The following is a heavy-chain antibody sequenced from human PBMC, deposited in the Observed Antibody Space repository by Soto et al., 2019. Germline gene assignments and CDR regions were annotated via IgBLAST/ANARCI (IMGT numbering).Heavy chain of an antibody. J-gene: IGHJ4*02. Sequence: QVQLVESGGGVVQPGRSLGLSCAGSGFTFSTYGIHWVRQAPGKGLEWVAVISFDGSYKYYADSVKGRFTVSRDNSKNTLYLQMSSLRAEDTAVYYCAKDWAPSSAAYYFDYWGQGTLVTVSS. V-gene: IGHV3-30*18. D-gene: IGHD6-19*01. CDR2: ISFDGSYK. CDR1: GFTFSTYG. CDR3: AKDWAPSSAAYYFDY.